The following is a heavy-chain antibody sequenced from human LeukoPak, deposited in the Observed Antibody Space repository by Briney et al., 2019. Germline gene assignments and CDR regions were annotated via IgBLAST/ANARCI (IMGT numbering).Heavy chain of an antibody. D-gene: IGHD3/OR15-3a*01. J-gene: IGHJ4*02. V-gene: IGHV1-8*01. CDR3: ARGAMFFAGNY. CDR2: MNPNRGNT. CDR1: GYTFTSYD. Sequence: EASVKVSCKASGYTFTSYDINWVRQATGQGLEWMGWMNPNRGNTGYAQKFQGRVTMTRNTSINTAYMELSSLRSEDTAVYYCARGAMFFAGNYWGQGTLVTVSS.